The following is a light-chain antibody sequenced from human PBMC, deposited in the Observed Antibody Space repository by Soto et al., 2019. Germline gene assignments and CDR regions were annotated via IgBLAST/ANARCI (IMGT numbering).Light chain of an antibody. CDR3: QQDGSSRRT. CDR2: GAA. CDR1: QSVNSSH. J-gene: IGKJ1*01. V-gene: IGKV3-20*01. Sequence: LFRGGGGTRVCRASQSVNSSHLARSQQKPGQAPRLLIYGAAGRASGIPDRCRGMGSGTCVCLTINILEPEDLAVQYRQQDGSSRRTVSQGTKVDIK.